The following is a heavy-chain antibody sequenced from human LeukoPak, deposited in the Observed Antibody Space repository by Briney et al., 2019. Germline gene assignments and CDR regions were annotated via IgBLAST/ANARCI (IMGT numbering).Heavy chain of an antibody. CDR3: AKDYLRGYSYGFLDY. CDR1: GFTFSSYG. CDR2: IRYDGSNK. D-gene: IGHD5-18*01. Sequence: GSLRLSCAASGFTFSSYGMHWVRQAPGKGLEWVAFIRYDGSNKYYADSVKGRFTISRDNSKNMLYLQMNRLRAEDTAVYYCAKDYLRGYSYGFLDYWGQGTLVTVSS. V-gene: IGHV3-30*02. J-gene: IGHJ4*02.